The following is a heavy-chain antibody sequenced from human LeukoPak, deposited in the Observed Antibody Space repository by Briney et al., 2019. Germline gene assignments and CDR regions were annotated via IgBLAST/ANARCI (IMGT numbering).Heavy chain of an antibody. D-gene: IGHD4-17*01. V-gene: IGHV5-10-1*01. CDR3: ARHISYGDYLAPFDY. J-gene: IGHJ4*02. Sequence: GESLKISCKGSGSRFTSYGISWVRQMPGKGLEWMGRIDPSDSYTNYRPSFQGHVTISADKSISTAYLQWSSLKASDTAMYYCARHISYGDYLAPFDYWGQGTLVTVSS. CDR1: GSRFTSYG. CDR2: IDPSDSYT.